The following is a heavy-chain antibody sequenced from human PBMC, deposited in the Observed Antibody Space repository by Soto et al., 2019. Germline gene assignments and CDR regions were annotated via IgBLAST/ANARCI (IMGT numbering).Heavy chain of an antibody. V-gene: IGHV3-33*01. CDR2: IWYDGSNK. CDR1: GFTFSSYG. J-gene: IGHJ6*02. CDR3: ARDSVAGYYYYYGMDV. Sequence: QVQLVESGGGVVQPGRSLRLSCAASGFTFSSYGMHWVRQAPGKGPEWVAVIWYDGSNKYYADSVKGRFTISRDNSKNTLYLQMNSLRAEDTAVYYCARDSVAGYYYYYGMDVWGQGTTVTVSS. D-gene: IGHD6-19*01.